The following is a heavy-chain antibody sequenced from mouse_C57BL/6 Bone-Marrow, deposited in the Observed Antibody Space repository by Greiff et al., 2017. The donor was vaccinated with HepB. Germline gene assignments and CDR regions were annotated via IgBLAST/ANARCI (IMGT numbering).Heavy chain of an antibody. CDR2: ISNGGGST. CDR1: GFTFSDYY. D-gene: IGHD2-3*01. CDR3: ARSGGYYDYAMDY. V-gene: IGHV5-12*01. J-gene: IGHJ4*01. Sequence: EVQLVESGGGLVQPGGSLKLSCAASGFTFSDYYMYWVRQTPEKRLEWVAYISNGGGSTYYPDTVKGRFTISRDNAKNTLYLQMSRLKSEDTAMYYCARSGGYYDYAMDYWGQGTSVTVSS.